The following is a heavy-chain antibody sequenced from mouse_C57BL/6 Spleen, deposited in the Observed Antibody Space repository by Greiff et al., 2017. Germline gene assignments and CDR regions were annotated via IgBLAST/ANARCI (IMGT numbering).Heavy chain of an antibody. CDR1: GYAFSSSW. Sequence: VQLQQSGPELVKPGASVKISCKASGYAFSSSWMNWVKQRPGKGLEWIGRIYPGDGDTNYNGKFKGKATLTAAKSSSTAYMQLSSLTSEDSAVYFCARDGYSWYFDVWGTGTTVTVSS. CDR3: ARDGYSWYFDV. J-gene: IGHJ1*03. D-gene: IGHD2-3*01. V-gene: IGHV1-82*01. CDR2: IYPGDGDT.